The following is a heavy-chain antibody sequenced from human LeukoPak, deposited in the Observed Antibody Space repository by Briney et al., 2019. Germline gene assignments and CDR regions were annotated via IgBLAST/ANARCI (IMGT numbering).Heavy chain of an antibody. D-gene: IGHD4-17*01. V-gene: IGHV3-66*01. J-gene: IGHJ4*02. CDR2: IYSDGKT. CDR3: ARAKVTSGGLEY. Sequence: PGGSLRLSCAASGLTVSNNYITWVRQAQGKGLGWVSAIYSDGKTYYTDSLKGRFTISRDNSKNTVYLQMNSLRADDTALYYCARAKVTSGGLEYWGQGTLVTVSS. CDR1: GLTVSNNY.